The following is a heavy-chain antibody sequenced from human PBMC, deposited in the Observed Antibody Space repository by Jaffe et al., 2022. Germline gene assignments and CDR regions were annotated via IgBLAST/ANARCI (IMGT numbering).Heavy chain of an antibody. D-gene: IGHD3-16*01. V-gene: IGHV3-30*02. CDR2: IRYDGNTI. Sequence: QVQLVESGGGVVQPGGSLRLSCAASGFTFSNHGMHWVRQAPGKGLEWVAFIRYDGNTIYYVDSVKGRFTISRDNSKNMLSLQMNSLRAEDAAVYYCAKDTPYKAHYYAYTGYYFDYWGQGTLVTVSS. CDR1: GFTFSNHG. J-gene: IGHJ4*02. CDR3: AKDTPYKAHYYAYTGYYFDY.